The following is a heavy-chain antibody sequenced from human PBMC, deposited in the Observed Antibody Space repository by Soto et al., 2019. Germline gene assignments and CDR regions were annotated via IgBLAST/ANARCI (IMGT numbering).Heavy chain of an antibody. CDR3: TTDPRQYQLLAGDAFDI. J-gene: IGHJ3*02. D-gene: IGHD2-2*01. V-gene: IGHV3-15*01. Sequence: GGSLRLSCAASGFTFSNARMSWVRQAPGKGLEWVGRIKSKTDGGTTDYAAPVKGRFTISRDDSKNTLYLQMNSLKTEDTAVYYCTTDPRQYQLLAGDAFDIWGQGTMVTVSS. CDR2: IKSKTDGGTT. CDR1: GFTFSNAR.